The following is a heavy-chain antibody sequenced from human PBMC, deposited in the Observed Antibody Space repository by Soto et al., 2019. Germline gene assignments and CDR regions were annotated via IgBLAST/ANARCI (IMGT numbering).Heavy chain of an antibody. CDR2: ISYDGSNK. Sequence: QVQLVESGGGVVQPGRSLRLSCAASGFTFSSYGMHWVRQAPGKGLEWVAVISYDGSNKYYADSVKGRFTISRDNSKNTLYLQMNSLRSVDTVVYYFANGNSFDYWGQGTLVTVSS. CDR3: ANGNSFDY. V-gene: IGHV3-30*18. CDR1: GFTFSSYG. D-gene: IGHD2-15*01. J-gene: IGHJ4*02.